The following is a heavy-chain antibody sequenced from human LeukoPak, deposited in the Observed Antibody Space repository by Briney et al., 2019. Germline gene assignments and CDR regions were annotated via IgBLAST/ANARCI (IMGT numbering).Heavy chain of an antibody. D-gene: IGHD2-2*01. V-gene: IGHV1-69*01. CDR2: IIPIFGTA. J-gene: IGHJ4*02. Sequence: EASVKVSCKASGGTFSSYAISWVRQAPGQGLEWMGGIIPIFGTANYAQKFQGRVTITADESTSTAYMELSSLRSEDTAVYYCARGSVVQAATPFDYWGQGTLVTVSS. CDR3: ARGSVVQAATPFDY. CDR1: GGTFSSYA.